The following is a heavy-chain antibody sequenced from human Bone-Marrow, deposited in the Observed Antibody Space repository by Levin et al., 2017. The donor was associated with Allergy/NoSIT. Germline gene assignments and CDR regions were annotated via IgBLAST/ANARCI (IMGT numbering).Heavy chain of an antibody. J-gene: IGHJ4*02. V-gene: IGHV1-18*01. CDR1: GYTFSSYV. D-gene: IGHD3-22*01. CDR3: ARENYDTSGQRLHFDS. CDR2: SSAYNGRT. Sequence: ASVKVSCKASGYTFSSYVISWVRQVPGQGLEWMGWSSAYNGRTKYVQNFEDRVNMTTDRSTHTAYMELRSLGSGDTAVYYCARENYDTSGQRLHFDSWGQGTLVTVSS.